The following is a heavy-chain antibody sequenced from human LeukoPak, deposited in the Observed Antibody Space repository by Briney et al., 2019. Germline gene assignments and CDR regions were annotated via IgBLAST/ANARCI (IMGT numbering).Heavy chain of an antibody. Sequence: SSETLSFTCTVSGGSISSYYWSWIRQPPGKGLEWIGYIYYSGSTNYNPSLKSRVTISVDTSKNQFSLKLSSVTAADTAVYYCARLEMATKSADYWGQGTLVTVSS. D-gene: IGHD5-24*01. V-gene: IGHV4-59*08. CDR2: IYYSGST. CDR1: GGSISSYY. J-gene: IGHJ4*02. CDR3: ARLEMATKSADY.